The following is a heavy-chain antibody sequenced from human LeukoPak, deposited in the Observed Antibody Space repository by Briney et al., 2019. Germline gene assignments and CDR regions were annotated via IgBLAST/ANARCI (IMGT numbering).Heavy chain of an antibody. CDR2: IYYSGST. V-gene: IGHV4-31*03. Sequence: SETLSLTCTVSGGSISSGGYYWSWIRQHPGKGLEWIGYIYYSGSTYYNPSLKSRVTISVDTSKNQFSLKLSSVTTADTAVYYRARDPSLYGSGPFDIWGQGTMVTVSS. J-gene: IGHJ3*02. D-gene: IGHD3-10*01. CDR1: GGSISSGGYY. CDR3: ARDPSLYGSGPFDI.